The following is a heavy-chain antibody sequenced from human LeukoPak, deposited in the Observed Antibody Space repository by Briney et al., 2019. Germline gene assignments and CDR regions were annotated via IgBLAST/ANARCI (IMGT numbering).Heavy chain of an antibody. V-gene: IGHV3-23*01. D-gene: IGHD3-16*01. J-gene: IGHJ6*03. CDR1: GFTFGNYA. CDR3: AKDGSWGDYYFYFYIDV. CDR2: ISASGHYT. Sequence: GGSLRLSCGVSGFTFGNYAMSWVRQAPGKGLEWISGISASGHYTYTADSLKGRFTISRDNSKNTLYLQMNSLRAEDTALYYCAKDGSWGDYYFYFYIDVWGKGTTVTVSS.